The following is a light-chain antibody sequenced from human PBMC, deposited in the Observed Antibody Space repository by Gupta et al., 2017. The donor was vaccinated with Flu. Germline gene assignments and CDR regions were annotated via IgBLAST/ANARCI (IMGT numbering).Light chain of an antibody. CDR2: KAS. CDR1: QNINNW. CDR3: QQYNTYSRA. Sequence: DIQMTQSPSTLSASVGDRVTITCRASQNINNWVAWYQQKPGKAPKLLIYKASSLESGVPSRFSGSGSGTEFTLTISSLQPDDFATYYFQQYNTYSRAFGQGTKVEIK. V-gene: IGKV1-5*03. J-gene: IGKJ1*01.